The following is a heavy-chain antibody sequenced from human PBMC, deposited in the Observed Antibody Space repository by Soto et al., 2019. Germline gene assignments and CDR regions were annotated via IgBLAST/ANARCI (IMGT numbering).Heavy chain of an antibody. Sequence: PSETLSLTCPVSGGSVSSATYFWSWVRQPPGGGLEWIAYIPHSGSSMYNPSLKSRVTISLSTSKTQLSLRLTSVTAADTAVYYCARGMYTSGWNLDLWGQRILVTVSS. D-gene: IGHD6-19*01. CDR3: ARGMYTSGWNLDL. CDR1: GGSVSSATYF. J-gene: IGHJ5*02. V-gene: IGHV4-61*01. CDR2: IPHSGSS.